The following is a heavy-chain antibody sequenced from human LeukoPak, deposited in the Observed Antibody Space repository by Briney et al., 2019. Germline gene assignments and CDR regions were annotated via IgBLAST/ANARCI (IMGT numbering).Heavy chain of an antibody. Sequence: GGSLRLSCAASGFTFSSYAMHWVRQAPGKGLEWVAVISYDGSNKYYADSVKGRFTISRDNSKNTLYLQMNSLRAEDTAVYYCARLYGGPYSSSFDYWGQGTLVTVSS. CDR3: ARLYGGPYSSSFDY. J-gene: IGHJ4*02. D-gene: IGHD6-6*01. V-gene: IGHV3-30-3*01. CDR1: GFTFSSYA. CDR2: ISYDGSNK.